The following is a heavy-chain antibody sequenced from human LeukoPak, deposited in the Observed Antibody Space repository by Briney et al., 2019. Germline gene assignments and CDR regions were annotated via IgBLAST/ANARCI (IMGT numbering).Heavy chain of an antibody. D-gene: IGHD3-22*01. J-gene: IGHJ3*02. V-gene: IGHV3-11*04. Sequence: GGSPRLCCAASGFTFSDYYMSWIRQAPGKGLEWVSYISSSASTIYYADSVKDRFTISRDNAKNSLYLQMNSLRAEDTAVYYCARDTEAHYYDSSGFLDAFDIWGQGTMVTVSS. CDR2: ISSSASTI. CDR3: ARDTEAHYYDSSGFLDAFDI. CDR1: GFTFSDYY.